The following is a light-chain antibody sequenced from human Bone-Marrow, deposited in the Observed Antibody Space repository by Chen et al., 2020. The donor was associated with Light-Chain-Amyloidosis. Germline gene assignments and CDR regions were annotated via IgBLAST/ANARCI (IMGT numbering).Light chain of an antibody. CDR1: SSDVGGHNY. V-gene: IGLV2-14*03. J-gene: IGLJ1*01. CDR2: DVS. Sequence: QSALTQPASVSGSPGQSFTISCTGSSSDVGGHNYVSWYQQHPGKAPKVIIYDVSNRPSGVSNRFSGSKSGNMASLTISGLQTEDEADYYCCSYTNRNTHVFGTGTKVTVL. CDR3: CSYTNRNTHV.